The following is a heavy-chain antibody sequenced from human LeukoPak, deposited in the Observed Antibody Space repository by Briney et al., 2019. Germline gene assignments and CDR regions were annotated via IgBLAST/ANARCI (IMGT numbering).Heavy chain of an antibody. V-gene: IGHV4-59*01. CDR2: TYYSGST. CDR3: ARVVDTAMDKYYYYGMDV. J-gene: IGHJ6*02. D-gene: IGHD5-18*01. CDR1: GGSISSYY. Sequence: KASETLSLTCTVSGGSISSYYWSWIRQPPGEGLEWIGYTYYSGSTNYNPSLKSRVTISVDTSKNQFSLKLSSVTAADTAVYYCARVVDTAMDKYYYYGMDVWGQGTTVTVSS.